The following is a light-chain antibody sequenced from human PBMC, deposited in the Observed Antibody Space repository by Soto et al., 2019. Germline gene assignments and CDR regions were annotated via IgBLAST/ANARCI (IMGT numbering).Light chain of an antibody. CDR1: SSDVGGYNY. J-gene: IGLJ2*01. V-gene: IGLV2-14*01. Sequence: QSALTQPASVSGSPAQSITISCTGTSSDVGGYNYVSWYQQHPGKAPNLLIFDVSNRPSGGSNRFSGSKSGNSASLTISGLEAEDEADYYCSAYTGSNPPVVFGGGTKVTVL. CDR2: DVS. CDR3: SAYTGSNPPVV.